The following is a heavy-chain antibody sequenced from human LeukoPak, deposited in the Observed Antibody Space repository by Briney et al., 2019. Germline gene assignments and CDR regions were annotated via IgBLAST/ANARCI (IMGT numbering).Heavy chain of an antibody. Sequence: ASVKVSCKASGYTFTSHFMHWVRQAPGQGLEWMGIINPRGGSTSYTQKFQGRVTMTRDTSTSTVYMELSSLRSEDTAVYYCAREVNDNPGYYIFDSWGQGTLVTVSS. D-gene: IGHD1-26*01. V-gene: IGHV1-46*01. CDR3: AREVNDNPGYYIFDS. CDR2: INPRGGST. J-gene: IGHJ4*02. CDR1: GYTFTSHF.